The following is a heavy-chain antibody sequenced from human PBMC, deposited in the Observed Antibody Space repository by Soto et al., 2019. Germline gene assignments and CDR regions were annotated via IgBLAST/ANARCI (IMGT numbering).Heavy chain of an antibody. Sequence: QVQLVQSGAEVKKPGSSVKVSCKASGGTFSSYAISWVRQAPGLGLEWMGGIIPIFGTANYAQKFQGRVTITADESTSTAYMELSSLRSEDTAVYYCASPEGEQWLLRFDYWGQGTLVTVSS. D-gene: IGHD6-19*01. CDR2: IIPIFGTA. V-gene: IGHV1-69*01. CDR1: GGTFSSYA. J-gene: IGHJ4*02. CDR3: ASPEGEQWLLRFDY.